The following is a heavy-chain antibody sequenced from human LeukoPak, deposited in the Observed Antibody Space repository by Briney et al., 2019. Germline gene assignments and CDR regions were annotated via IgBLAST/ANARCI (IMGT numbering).Heavy chain of an antibody. Sequence: GGSLRLSCVGSGFSFSGYWMHWVRQAPGKGLVWVSRINSDGSSTSYADSVKGRFTISRDNAKNTLYLQMNSLRAEDTAVYYCARDLGIAVQGAFDIWGQGTMVTVSS. CDR2: INSDGSST. J-gene: IGHJ3*02. CDR3: ARDLGIAVQGAFDI. CDR1: GFSFSGYW. V-gene: IGHV3-74*01. D-gene: IGHD6-19*01.